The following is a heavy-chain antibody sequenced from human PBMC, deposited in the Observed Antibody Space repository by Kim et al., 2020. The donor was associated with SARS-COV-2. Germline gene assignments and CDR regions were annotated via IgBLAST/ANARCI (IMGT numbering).Heavy chain of an antibody. J-gene: IGHJ4*02. CDR2: GST. D-gene: IGHD3-16*02. V-gene: IGHV3-23*01. Sequence: GSTSYAASVKGRFTISRDNSKNTFYLQMNSLRADDTAVYYCAKSRLVKLADWGQETLVTVSS. CDR3: AKSRLVKLAD.